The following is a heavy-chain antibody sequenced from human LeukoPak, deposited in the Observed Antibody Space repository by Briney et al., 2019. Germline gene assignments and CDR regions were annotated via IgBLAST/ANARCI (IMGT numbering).Heavy chain of an antibody. CDR3: ARRGYLVRTYYYYYMDV. Sequence: SETLSLTCAVYGGSFSGYYWSWIRQPPGKGLEWIGEINHSGSTNHNPSLKSRVTISVDTSKNQFSLKLSSVTAADTAVYYCARRGYLVRTYYYYYMDVWGKGTTVTVSS. CDR1: GGSFSGYY. CDR2: INHSGST. V-gene: IGHV4-34*01. D-gene: IGHD5-12*01. J-gene: IGHJ6*03.